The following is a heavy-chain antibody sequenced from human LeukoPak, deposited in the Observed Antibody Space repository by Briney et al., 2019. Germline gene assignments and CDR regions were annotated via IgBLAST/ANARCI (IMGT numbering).Heavy chain of an antibody. CDR2: IYPGDSGT. V-gene: IGHV5-51*01. CDR3: ARPGYNDYVGAFDI. CDR1: GYSFFSYW. Sequence: GESLKISCKGSGYSFFSYWIAWVRQMPGKGREGMGIIYPGDSGTKYSPSFQGQVIISADKSISTAYLQWSNLKASDTAMYFCARPGYNDYVGAFDIWGQGTMVTVSS. J-gene: IGHJ3*02. D-gene: IGHD3-16*01.